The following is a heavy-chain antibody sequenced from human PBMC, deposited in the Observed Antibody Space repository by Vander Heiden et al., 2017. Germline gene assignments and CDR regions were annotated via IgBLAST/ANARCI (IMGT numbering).Heavy chain of an antibody. Sequence: EVQLVESGRGWVQPGRSLRLSCAASGFTFYDYHMHWVRQAPGKGLEWVSGISWNSGRIGYADSVKGRFTISRDNAKNPLYLQMNSLRAEDTALHYWAKDILGQFVMITVTTGFDYWGQGTLVTVSS. V-gene: IGHV3-9*01. D-gene: IGHD4-17*01. J-gene: IGHJ4*02. CDR1: GFTFYDYH. CDR3: AKDILGQFVMITVTTGFDY. CDR2: ISWNSGRI.